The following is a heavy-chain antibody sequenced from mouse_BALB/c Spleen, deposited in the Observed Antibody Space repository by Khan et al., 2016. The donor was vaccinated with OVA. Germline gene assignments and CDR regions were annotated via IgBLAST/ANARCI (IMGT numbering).Heavy chain of an antibody. Sequence: EVQLQQSGPELVKPGASVKISCKASGYSFTDYTMNWVKQSHGKNLEWIGLINPYNVGTNYNQKFKGKATITVDKSSSTAHMELLSLTSEDSAVYYCSRGGYGGLAYWGQGTLVTVSA. D-gene: IGHD1-1*01. CDR2: INPYNVGT. J-gene: IGHJ3*01. V-gene: IGHV1-18*01. CDR1: GYSFTDYT. CDR3: SRGGYGGLAY.